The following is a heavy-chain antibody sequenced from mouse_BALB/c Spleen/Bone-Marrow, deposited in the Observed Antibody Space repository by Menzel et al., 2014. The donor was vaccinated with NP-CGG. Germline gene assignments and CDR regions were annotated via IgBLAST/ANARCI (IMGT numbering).Heavy chain of an antibody. CDR2: ISGGGSYT. D-gene: IGHD2-4*01. CDR3: ARHAYYDQTEVSFVY. CDR1: RFTFSNYG. V-gene: IGHV5-9-2*01. Sequence: EVKLVESGGGLVKSGGSLKLSCAASRFTFSNYGMSWVRQTPEKRLEWVATISGGGSYTFYSDSMKGRFTISRDNAKNNLYLQLSSLRSEDTALYYCARHAYYDQTEVSFVYWGQGTLVTVSA. J-gene: IGHJ3*01.